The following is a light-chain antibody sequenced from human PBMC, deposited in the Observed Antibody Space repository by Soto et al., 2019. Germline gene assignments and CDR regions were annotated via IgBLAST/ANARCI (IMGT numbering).Light chain of an antibody. CDR1: QSVRSNN. J-gene: IGKJ4*02. Sequence: EIVLTQSPGTLSLSPGERATLSCRASQSVRSNNLAWYQQKPGQAPRLLIYAASSRATGIPDRFSGSGSGTDFTLTLSRLEPEDFAVYYCQQYANSAELTFGGGTKVEIK. CDR2: AAS. V-gene: IGKV3-20*01. CDR3: QQYANSAELT.